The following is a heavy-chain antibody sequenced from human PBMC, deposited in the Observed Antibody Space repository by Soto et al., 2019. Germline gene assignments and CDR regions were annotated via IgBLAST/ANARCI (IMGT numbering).Heavy chain of an antibody. Sequence: ASVKVSCKASGYTFTHFYITWVRQAPGQGLEWMGWINPNSGGTNYAQKFQGWVTMTRDTSISTAYMELSRLTVDDTAIYYCVRGGGGGLFDPWGQGSMVTVSS. J-gene: IGHJ5*02. CDR1: GYTFTHFY. CDR3: VRGGGGGLFDP. CDR2: INPNSGGT. V-gene: IGHV1-2*04. D-gene: IGHD2-15*01.